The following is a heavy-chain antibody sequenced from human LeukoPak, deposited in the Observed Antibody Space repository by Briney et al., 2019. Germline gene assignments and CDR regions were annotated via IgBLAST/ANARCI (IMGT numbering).Heavy chain of an antibody. D-gene: IGHD3-22*01. V-gene: IGHV3-9*01. CDR2: ISWNSGSI. J-gene: IGHJ4*02. Sequence: GESMRLSWVVSGFTVDDYAMRWDRPAQGEGMGWVSGISWNSGSIGYGDSVKCRVTISRDNVKNALYLQMNSLRAEDTAVYVCARDIDHYDSITYSIWGLGTLGTVSS. CDR3: ARDIDHYDSITYSI. CDR1: GFTVDDYA.